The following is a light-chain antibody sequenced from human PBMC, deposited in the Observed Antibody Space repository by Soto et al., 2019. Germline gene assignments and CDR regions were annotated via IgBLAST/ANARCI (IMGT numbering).Light chain of an antibody. J-gene: IGKJ1*01. CDR1: QSVSSGY. CDR3: QQYNNWPT. V-gene: IGKV3-20*01. CDR2: GAS. Sequence: EIVLTQSPGTLSLSPGERATLSCRASQSVSSGYLAWYQQKPGQAPRLLIYGASSRATGIPDRFSGSGSGTEFTLTISSLQSEDFAVYYCQQYNNWPTFGQGTKVDI.